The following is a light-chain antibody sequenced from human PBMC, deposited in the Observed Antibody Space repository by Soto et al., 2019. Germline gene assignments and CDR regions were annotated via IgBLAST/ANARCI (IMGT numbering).Light chain of an antibody. CDR2: KAS. V-gene: IGKV1-5*03. Sequence: IQMTQSPSTLSVSVGVSVPIKFRASQAISSWLAWYQQKPGKAPKLLIYKASTLKSGVPSRFSGRGSRTDFTLTISSLQPEDSASYYCQQANNFPVTFGQGTRLEIK. J-gene: IGKJ5*01. CDR1: QAISSW. CDR3: QQANNFPVT.